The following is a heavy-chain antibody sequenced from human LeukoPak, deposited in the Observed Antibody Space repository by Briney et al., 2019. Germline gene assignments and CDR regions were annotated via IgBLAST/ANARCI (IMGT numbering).Heavy chain of an antibody. V-gene: IGHV3-7*01. Sequence: PGGSLRLSCAASGFTFSSYWMSWVRQAPGKGLEWVANIKQDGSEKYYVDSVKGRFTISRDNAKNSLYLQMNSLRAEDTAVYYCARLSGDIVVVPAGDFDYWGQGTLVTVSS. D-gene: IGHD2-2*01. J-gene: IGHJ4*02. CDR3: ARLSGDIVVVPAGDFDY. CDR2: IKQDGSEK. CDR1: GFTFSSYW.